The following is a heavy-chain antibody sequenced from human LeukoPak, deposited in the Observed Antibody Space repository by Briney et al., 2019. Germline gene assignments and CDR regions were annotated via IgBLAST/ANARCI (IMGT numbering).Heavy chain of an antibody. J-gene: IGHJ4*02. CDR1: GFAFSSYA. D-gene: IGHD6-13*01. V-gene: IGHV3-30*04. Sequence: GRSLRLSCAASGFAFSSYAMHWVRQAPGKGLEWVAVISYDGSNKYYADSVKGRFTISRDNSKNTLYLQMNSLRAEDTAVYYCARNGKQQLTLDYWGQGTLVTVSS. CDR3: ARNGKQQLTLDY. CDR2: ISYDGSNK.